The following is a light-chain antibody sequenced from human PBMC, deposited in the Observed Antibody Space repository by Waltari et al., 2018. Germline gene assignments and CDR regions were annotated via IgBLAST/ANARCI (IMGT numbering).Light chain of an antibody. CDR3: AAWDDNLNGWA. CDR1: SSNIGFNT. CDR2: TDN. Sequence: QSVLTQPPSASGTPGQRVTISCSGSSSNIGFNTVSWYQQVPGAAPKILMYTDNQRPSGVPDRFSGSKSGSSASLAISGLRPEDEADYYCAAWDDNLNGWAFGGGTKVTVL. J-gene: IGLJ3*02. V-gene: IGLV1-44*01.